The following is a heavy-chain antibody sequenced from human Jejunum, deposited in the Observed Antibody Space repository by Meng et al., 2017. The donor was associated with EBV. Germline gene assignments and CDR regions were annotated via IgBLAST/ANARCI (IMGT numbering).Heavy chain of an antibody. CDR2: INPNSGGT. Sequence: QVQLVQSGAEVKPPGASVRFSCKASGYTSPGYFIHWVRQATGKGLEWMGRINPNSGGTSYTQKFQGRVTMTRDTSITTAYMELSRLGSDDTAVYYCARDYSDSSRQGYWGQGTLVTVSS. V-gene: IGHV1-2*06. CDR1: GYTSPGYF. CDR3: ARDYSDSSRQGY. D-gene: IGHD3-22*01. J-gene: IGHJ4*02.